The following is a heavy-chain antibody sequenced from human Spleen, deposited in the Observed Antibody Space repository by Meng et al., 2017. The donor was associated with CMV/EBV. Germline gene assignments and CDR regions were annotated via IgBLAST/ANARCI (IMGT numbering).Heavy chain of an antibody. CDR3: ARGIEWGFDD. J-gene: IGHJ4*02. CDR2: IYSGGST. D-gene: IGHD1-26*01. V-gene: IGHV3-53*01. Sequence: VQLLESXXGLVQXWGSLRLSCAASGFTVSSNYMSWVRQAPGKGLEWVSVIYSGGSTYYADSVKGRFTISRDNSKNTLYLQMNSLRAEDTAVYYCARGIEWGFDDWGQGTLVTVSS. CDR1: GFTVSSNY.